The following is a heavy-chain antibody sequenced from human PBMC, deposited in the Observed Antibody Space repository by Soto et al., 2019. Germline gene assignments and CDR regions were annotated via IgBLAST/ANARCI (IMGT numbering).Heavy chain of an antibody. J-gene: IGHJ4*02. CDR3: AAWAEGATEVH. V-gene: IGHV3-33*08. CDR1: GFTFSVYG. D-gene: IGHD2-15*01. Sequence: PGGSLRLSCAASGFTFSVYGMHWVRQAPGKGLEWVAVIWYDASKQFYAASVEGRFTISRDNSKAILYLQMNSLRAEDTAVYYCAAWAEGATEVHWGQGTLVTVSS. CDR2: IWYDASKQ.